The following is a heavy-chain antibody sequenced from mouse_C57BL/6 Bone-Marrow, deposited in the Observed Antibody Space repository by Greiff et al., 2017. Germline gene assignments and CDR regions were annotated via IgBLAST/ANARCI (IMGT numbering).Heavy chain of an antibody. D-gene: IGHD1-1*01. Sequence: SGPELVKPGASVKISCKASGYTFTDYYINWVKQRPGQGLEWIGWIFPGSGSTYYNEKFKGKATLTVDKSSSTACMLLSSLTSEDSAVYFFARSYYYGSSTVLDYWGQGTTLTVSS. J-gene: IGHJ2*01. CDR1: GYTFTDYY. CDR3: ARSYYYGSSTVLDY. CDR2: IFPGSGST. V-gene: IGHV1-75*01.